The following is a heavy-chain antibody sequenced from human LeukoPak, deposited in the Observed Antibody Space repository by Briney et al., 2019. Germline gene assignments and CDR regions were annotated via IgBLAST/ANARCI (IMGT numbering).Heavy chain of an antibody. J-gene: IGHJ4*02. CDR1: GYTFTSYY. CDR3: ARVSVSARPPFDY. Sequence: ASVKVSCKASGYTFTSYYMHWVRQAPGQGLEWMGWLNPNSGDTNYAQKFQGRVTMTRDTSISTAYVELSRLRSDDTAVFYCARVSVSARPPFDYWGQGTLVTVSS. D-gene: IGHD6-6*01. CDR2: LNPNSGDT. V-gene: IGHV1-2*02.